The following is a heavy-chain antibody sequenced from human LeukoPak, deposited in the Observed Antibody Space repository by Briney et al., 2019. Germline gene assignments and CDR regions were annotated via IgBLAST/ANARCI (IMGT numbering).Heavy chain of an antibody. V-gene: IGHV4-31*03. J-gene: IGHJ6*03. Sequence: SQTLSLTCTVSGGSISRGGYYWSWIRQHPGKGLEWIGYIYYSGSTYYNPSLKSRVTISVDTSKNQFSLKLSSVTAADTAVYYCASCPKGGWSGYYYYYYYMDVWGKGTTVTVSS. CDR2: IYYSGST. CDR1: GGSISRGGYY. CDR3: ASCPKGGWSGYYYYYYYMDV. D-gene: IGHD3-3*01.